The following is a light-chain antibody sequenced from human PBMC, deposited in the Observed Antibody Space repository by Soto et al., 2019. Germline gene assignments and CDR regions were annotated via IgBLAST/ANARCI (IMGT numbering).Light chain of an antibody. V-gene: IGLV2-23*02. J-gene: IGLJ1*01. CDR3: WAYAGGSILFV. CDR1: NRDVGGFGL. Sequence: QSVLTQPASVSGSPGQSITIPCNGTNRDVGGFGLVSWYQQHPGKVPKLLIYDVGRRPSGVSPRFSGSKSGNAASLTISDLQAEDEADYFCWAYAGGSILFVFGAGTKLTVL. CDR2: DVG.